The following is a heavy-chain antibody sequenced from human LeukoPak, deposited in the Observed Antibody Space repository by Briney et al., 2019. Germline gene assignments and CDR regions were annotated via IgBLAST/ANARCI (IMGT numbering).Heavy chain of an antibody. Sequence: PSETLSLTCTVSGGSISSYYWSWIRQPPGKGLEWIGYIYYSGSTNYNPSLKSRVTISVGTSKNQFSLKLSSVTAADTAVYYCARDAGNYYDSSGYYPEYFQHWGQGTLVTVSS. V-gene: IGHV4-59*01. CDR1: GGSISSYY. CDR2: IYYSGST. D-gene: IGHD3-22*01. J-gene: IGHJ1*01. CDR3: ARDAGNYYDSSGYYPEYFQH.